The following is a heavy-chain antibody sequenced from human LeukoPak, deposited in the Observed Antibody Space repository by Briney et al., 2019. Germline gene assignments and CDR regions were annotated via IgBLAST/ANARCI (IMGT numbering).Heavy chain of an antibody. CDR2: IKQDGGEK. CDR3: ARSGYDSSGYRIEDY. J-gene: IGHJ4*02. V-gene: IGHV3-7*01. D-gene: IGHD3-22*01. Sequence: GGSLSLSCTASGFTFSSFWMTWVRQAPGKGLEWVANIKQDGGEKYYVDSVKGRFTISRDNAKNSLYLQMNNLRAEDTAVYYCARSGYDSSGYRIEDYWGQGTLVTVSS. CDR1: GFTFSSFW.